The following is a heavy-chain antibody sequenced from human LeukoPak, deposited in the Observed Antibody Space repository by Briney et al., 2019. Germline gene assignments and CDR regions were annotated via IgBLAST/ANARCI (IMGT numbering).Heavy chain of an antibody. V-gene: IGHV4-39*01. CDR3: AGLLVVAANFDY. CDR2: IYYSGST. D-gene: IGHD2-15*01. Sequence: IGSIYYSGSTYYNPSLKSRVTISVDTSKNQFSLKLSSVTAADTAVYYCAGLLVVAANFDYWGQGTLVTVSS. J-gene: IGHJ4*02.